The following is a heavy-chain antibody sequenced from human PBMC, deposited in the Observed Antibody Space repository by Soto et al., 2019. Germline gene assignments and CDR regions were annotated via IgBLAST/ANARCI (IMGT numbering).Heavy chain of an antibody. CDR3: ARGLEWTWSRDP. CDR1: GYTFTSYD. V-gene: IGHV1-8*01. Sequence: QVQLVQSGAEVKKPGASVKVSCKASGYTFTSYDINWVRQATGQGLEWMGWMNPNSGNTGYAQKFQGRVTMTRNTSMSTAYRALLALRSEDTAMCYWARGLEWTWSRDPWGQGALVSVAS. J-gene: IGHJ5*02. CDR2: MNPNSGNT. D-gene: IGHD3-3*01.